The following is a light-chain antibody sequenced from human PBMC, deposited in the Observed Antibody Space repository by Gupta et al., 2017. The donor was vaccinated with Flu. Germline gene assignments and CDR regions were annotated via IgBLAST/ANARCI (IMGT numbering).Light chain of an antibody. Sequence: DIVMTQSPDSLAVSLGERAIINCRSSQSILRSSNNKNHLGWFQQKPGQPPKLLIYWASTRESGVPDRFSGSGSGTDFTLTISSLQAEDVAVYYCQQYIATPITFGGATKVELK. V-gene: IGKV4-1*01. CDR2: WAS. CDR1: QSILRSSNNKNH. CDR3: QQYIATPIT. J-gene: IGKJ4*01.